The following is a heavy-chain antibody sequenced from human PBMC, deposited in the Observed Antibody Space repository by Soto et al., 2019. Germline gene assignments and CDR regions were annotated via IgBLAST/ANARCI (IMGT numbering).Heavy chain of an antibody. V-gene: IGHV4-30-4*01. Sequence: SETLSLTCTVSGGSISSGDYYWSWIRQPPGKGLEWIGYIYYSGSTYYNPSLKSRVTISVDTSKNQFSLKLSSVTAADTAVYYCARDRDSSGYGGTDYRGQGTLVTVSS. CDR1: GGSISSGDYY. CDR2: IYYSGST. J-gene: IGHJ4*02. CDR3: ARDRDSSGYGGTDY. D-gene: IGHD3-22*01.